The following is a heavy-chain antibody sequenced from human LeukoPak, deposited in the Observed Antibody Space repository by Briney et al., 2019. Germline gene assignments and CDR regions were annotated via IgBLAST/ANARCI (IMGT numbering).Heavy chain of an antibody. D-gene: IGHD4-23*01. CDR2: INSGGSII. CDR1: GFTFSNYE. CDR3: ASEGYGGNSDAFDS. Sequence: GGSLRLSRAASGFTFSNYEMNWLRQAPGKGLEWVSYINSGGSIIYYTDSVKGRFTISRDDAKNSLYLQMNSLRAEDTAVYYCASEGYGGNSDAFDSWGQGTMVTVSS. J-gene: IGHJ3*02. V-gene: IGHV3-48*03.